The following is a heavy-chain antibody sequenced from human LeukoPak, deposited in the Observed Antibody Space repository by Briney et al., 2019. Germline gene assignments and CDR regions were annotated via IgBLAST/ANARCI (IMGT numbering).Heavy chain of an antibody. Sequence: GGSLRLSCAASGFTFSSYWMSWVRQAPGKGLEWVSVIYSGGSTYYADSVKGRFTISRDNSKNTLYLQMNSLRAEDTAVYYCARANYDYGDYEAYFDYWGQGTLVTVSS. J-gene: IGHJ4*02. CDR2: IYSGGST. CDR3: ARANYDYGDYEAYFDY. D-gene: IGHD4-17*01. CDR1: GFTFSSYW. V-gene: IGHV3-53*01.